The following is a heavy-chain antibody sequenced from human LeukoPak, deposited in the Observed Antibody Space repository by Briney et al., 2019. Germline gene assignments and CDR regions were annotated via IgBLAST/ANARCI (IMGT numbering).Heavy chain of an antibody. D-gene: IGHD6-19*01. Sequence: GGSLRLSCGASGFTFSIYWMHWVRQAPGKGLVWVSRINSDGSSTNYADSVKGRFTISRDNAKNTLYLQMNSLRAEDTAVYYCAKSQSGWYSFDYWGQGTLVTVSS. CDR3: AKSQSGWYSFDY. J-gene: IGHJ4*02. V-gene: IGHV3-74*01. CDR1: GFTFSIYW. CDR2: INSDGSST.